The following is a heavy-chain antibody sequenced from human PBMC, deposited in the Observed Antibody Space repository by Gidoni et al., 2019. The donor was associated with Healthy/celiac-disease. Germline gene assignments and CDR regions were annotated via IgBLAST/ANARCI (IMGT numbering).Heavy chain of an antibody. CDR3: ARSGEYHSGYDSGPSLGSDFFGYFDY. Sequence: EVQLVESGGGLVKPGGSLRLSCAASGFTFSSYRMNWVRQAPGKGLEWVSSISSSSSYIYYADSVKGRFTISRDNAKNSLYLQMNSLRAEDTAVYYCARSGEYHSGYDSGPSLGSDFFGYFDYWGQGTLVTVSS. CDR2: ISSSSSYI. D-gene: IGHD5-12*01. J-gene: IGHJ4*02. CDR1: GFTFSSYR. V-gene: IGHV3-21*01.